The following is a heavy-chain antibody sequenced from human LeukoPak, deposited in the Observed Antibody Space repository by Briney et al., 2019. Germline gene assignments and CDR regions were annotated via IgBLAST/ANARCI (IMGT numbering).Heavy chain of an antibody. D-gene: IGHD5-18*01. J-gene: IGHJ4*02. CDR3: ARGWIQLWFGYDY. Sequence: SETLSLTCAVYGGSFSGYYWSWIRQPPGKGLEWIGEINHSGSTNYNPSLKSRVTISVDTSKNQFSLKLSSVTAADTAVYYCARGWIQLWFGYDYWGQGTLVTVSS. V-gene: IGHV4-34*01. CDR1: GGSFSGYY. CDR2: INHSGST.